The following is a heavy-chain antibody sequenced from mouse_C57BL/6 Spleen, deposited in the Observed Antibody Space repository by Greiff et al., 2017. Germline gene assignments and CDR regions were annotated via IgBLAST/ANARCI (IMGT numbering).Heavy chain of an antibody. CDR2: IDPANGNT. CDR1: GFNIKNTY. J-gene: IGHJ4*01. CDR3: ALAYSYAMDC. V-gene: IGHV14-3*01. Sequence: EVMLVESVAELVRPGASVKLSCTASGFNIKNTYMHWVKQRPEQGLEWIGRIDPANGNTKYTPKFQGKATIPADTTSNTAYLTLSSLTSEDTASYYCALAYSYAMDCWGQGTSVTVAS. D-gene: IGHD2-10*01.